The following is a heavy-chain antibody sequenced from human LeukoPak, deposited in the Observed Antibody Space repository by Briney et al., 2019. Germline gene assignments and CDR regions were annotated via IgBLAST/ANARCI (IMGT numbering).Heavy chain of an antibody. J-gene: IGHJ4*02. CDR3: ARRGCSGGSCY. CDR2: ISSSSSYI. D-gene: IGHD2-15*01. CDR1: GFTFSSYS. Sequence: GGSLRLSCAASGFTFSSYSMNWVRQAPGKGLEWVSSISSSSSYIYYADSVKGRFTISRDNAKNSLYLQMNSLRAEDTAVYYCARRGCSGGSCYFGQGTLVTVSS. V-gene: IGHV3-21*01.